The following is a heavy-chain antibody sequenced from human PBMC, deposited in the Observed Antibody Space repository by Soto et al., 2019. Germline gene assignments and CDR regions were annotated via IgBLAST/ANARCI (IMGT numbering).Heavy chain of an antibody. CDR1: GFTFSSYA. V-gene: IGHV3-64D*06. CDR3: VKDLLPTERYYYYGMDV. CDR2: ISSNGGST. J-gene: IGHJ6*02. Sequence: GGSLRLSCSASGFTFSSYAMHWVRQAPGKGLEYVSAISSNGGSTYYADSVKGRFTISRDNSKNTLYLQMSSLRAEDTAVYYCVKDLLPTERYYYYGMDVWGQGTTVTSP.